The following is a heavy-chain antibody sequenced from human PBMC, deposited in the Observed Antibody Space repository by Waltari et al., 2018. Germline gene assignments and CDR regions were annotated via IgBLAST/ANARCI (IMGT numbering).Heavy chain of an antibody. J-gene: IGHJ4*02. CDR1: GYTFTSYD. V-gene: IGHV1-8*01. CDR3: ARRRSHSSWYRKPLSGTPREYYFDY. Sequence: QVQLVQSGAEVKKPGASVKVSCKASGYTFTSYDINWVRQATGQGLEWMGWMNPNSGKTGYEQRFQGRVTMTRNTSISTAYMELSSLRSEDTAVYYCARRRSHSSWYRKPLSGTPREYYFDYWGQGTLVTVSS. D-gene: IGHD6-13*01. CDR2: MNPNSGKT.